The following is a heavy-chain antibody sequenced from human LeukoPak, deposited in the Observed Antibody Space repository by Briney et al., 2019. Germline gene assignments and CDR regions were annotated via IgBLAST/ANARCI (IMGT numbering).Heavy chain of an antibody. CDR3: TTAPLFGELYY. D-gene: IGHD3-10*01. Sequence: PGGSLRLSCAASGFTFSNAWMSWVRQAPGKGLEWVGRIKSKTDGGTTDYAAPVKGRFAISRDDSKNTLYLQMNSLKTEDTAVYYCTTAPLFGELYYWGQGTLVTVSS. CDR2: IKSKTDGGTT. J-gene: IGHJ4*02. CDR1: GFTFSNAW. V-gene: IGHV3-15*01.